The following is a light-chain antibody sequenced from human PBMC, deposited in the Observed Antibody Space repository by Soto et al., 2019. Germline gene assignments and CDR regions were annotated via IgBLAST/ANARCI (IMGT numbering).Light chain of an antibody. V-gene: IGKV1-39*01. CDR2: AAS. CDR1: QSISSY. J-gene: IGKJ1*01. Sequence: DIQMTQSPSSLSASVGDRVTITCRASQSISSYLNWYQQKPGKAPKLLIYAASSLQSGVPSRFSGSGSGTDFTLTISSLQPEDFATYYCQQSYSTPPTFGQGTKFEIK. CDR3: QQSYSTPPT.